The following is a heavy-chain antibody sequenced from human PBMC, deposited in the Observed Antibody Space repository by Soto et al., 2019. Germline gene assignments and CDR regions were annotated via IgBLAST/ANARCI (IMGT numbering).Heavy chain of an antibody. CDR2: ISSSSSYI. J-gene: IGHJ4*02. Sequence: EVQLVESGGGLVKPGGSLRLSCAASGFTFSSYSMNWVRQAPGKGLEWVSSISSSSSYIYYADSVKGRFTISRDNAKTSLYLQVNSLRAEDTAVYYCARDPNGHFDYWGQGTLVTVSS. CDR1: GFTFSSYS. V-gene: IGHV3-21*01. CDR3: ARDPNGHFDY.